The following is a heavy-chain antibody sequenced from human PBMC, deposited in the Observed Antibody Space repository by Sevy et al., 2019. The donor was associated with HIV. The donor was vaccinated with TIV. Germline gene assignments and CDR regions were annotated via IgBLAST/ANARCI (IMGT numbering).Heavy chain of an antibody. CDR1: GFTFSNYA. J-gene: IGHJ4*02. CDR2: ISGSGGSGDKT. Sequence: GGSLRLSCAASGFTFSNYAMNWVRQAPGKGLEWVSGISGSGGSGDKTNYGESVKGRFTISRDDSKNSLYLQLNSLRAEDTAIYYGARKYDSSGYFDYWGQGTLVTVSS. D-gene: IGHD3-22*01. V-gene: IGHV3-23*01. CDR3: ARKYDSSGYFDY.